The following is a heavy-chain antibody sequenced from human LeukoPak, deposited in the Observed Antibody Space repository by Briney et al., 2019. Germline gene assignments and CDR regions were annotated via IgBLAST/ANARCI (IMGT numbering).Heavy chain of an antibody. Sequence: ASVKVSCKASGYTFTGYYMHWVRQAPGQGLEWMGRINPNSGGTNYAQKFQGRVTMTRDTSISTAYMELSRLRSDDTAVYYCARAEYSNYYYYMDVWGKGTTVTVSS. D-gene: IGHD5-18*01. CDR2: INPNSGGT. V-gene: IGHV1-2*06. J-gene: IGHJ6*03. CDR1: GYTFTGYY. CDR3: ARAEYSNYYYYMDV.